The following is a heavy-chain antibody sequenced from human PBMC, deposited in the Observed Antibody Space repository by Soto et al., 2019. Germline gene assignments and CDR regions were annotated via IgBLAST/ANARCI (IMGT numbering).Heavy chain of an antibody. D-gene: IGHD6-13*01. CDR3: ARDGGQQQLVFDY. Sequence: ASVKVSCKASGYTFTGYYMHWVRQAPGQGLEWMGWINPNSGGTNYAQKFQGWVTMTRDTSISTAYMELSRLRSDDTAVYYCARDGGQQQLVFDYWGQGTLVTVSS. J-gene: IGHJ4*02. V-gene: IGHV1-2*04. CDR1: GYTFTGYY. CDR2: INPNSGGT.